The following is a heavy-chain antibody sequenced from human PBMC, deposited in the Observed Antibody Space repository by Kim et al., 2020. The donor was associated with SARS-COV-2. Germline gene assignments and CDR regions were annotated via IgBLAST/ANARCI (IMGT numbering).Heavy chain of an antibody. V-gene: IGHV4-59*13. Sequence: SETLSLTCAVSGGSISSYYWSWIWQPPGKGLEWIGYIYYSGSTNYNPSLKSRVTISVDTSKNQFSLKLSSVTAADTAVYYCARGCSGGSSHYYWGQGALFTVSS. D-gene: IGHD2-15*01. CDR2: IYYSGST. CDR3: ARGCSGGSSHYY. J-gene: IGHJ4*02. CDR1: GGSISSYY.